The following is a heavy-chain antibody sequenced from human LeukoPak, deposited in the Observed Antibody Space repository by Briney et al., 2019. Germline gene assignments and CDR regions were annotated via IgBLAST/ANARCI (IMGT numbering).Heavy chain of an antibody. CDR3: AKKRADDRPPLH. CDR2: ITGSGGST. Sequence: GGSLRLSCVASGFTFSNYAMSWVRQAPGKGLEWVSGITGSGGSTYYADSVKGRFTISRDNSKSTLYLQMNSLRDDDTAVYYCAKKRADDRPPLHWGQGTLVTVSS. CDR1: GFTFSNYA. V-gene: IGHV3-23*01. J-gene: IGHJ4*02. D-gene: IGHD6-25*01.